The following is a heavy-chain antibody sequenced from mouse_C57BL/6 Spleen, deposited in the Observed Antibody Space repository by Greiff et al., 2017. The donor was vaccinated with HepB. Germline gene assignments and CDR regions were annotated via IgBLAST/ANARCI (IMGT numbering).Heavy chain of an antibody. CDR3: ARMRDYDYGFDY. D-gene: IGHD2-4*01. Sequence: QVQLQQSGAELVKPGASVKISCKASGYAFSSYWMNWVKQRPGKGLEWIGQIYPGDGDTNYNGKFKGKATLTADKSSSTAYMQLSSLTSEDSAVYFCARMRDYDYGFDYWGQGTTLTVSS. CDR1: GYAFSSYW. J-gene: IGHJ2*01. CDR2: IYPGDGDT. V-gene: IGHV1-80*01.